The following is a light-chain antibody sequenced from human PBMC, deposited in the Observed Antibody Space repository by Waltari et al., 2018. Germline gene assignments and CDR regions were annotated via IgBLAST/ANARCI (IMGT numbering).Light chain of an antibody. CDR1: QSVRTN. J-gene: IGKJ4*01. CDR2: GAS. V-gene: IGKV3-15*01. Sequence: VLLTHSPASLSVSPGDTVILSCRASQSVRTNLVWYQQKAGQAPRTRIYGASTRASGVPSRFSGSGSETDFTLIISSLQSEDAAVYFCQQYYVWPPITFGGGTKLEI. CDR3: QQYYVWPPIT.